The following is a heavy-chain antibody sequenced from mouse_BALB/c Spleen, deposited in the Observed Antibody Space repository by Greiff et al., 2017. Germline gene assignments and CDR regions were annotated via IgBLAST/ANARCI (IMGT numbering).Heavy chain of an antibody. CDR2: IYPGDGDT. CDR1: GYAFSSSW. V-gene: IGHV1-82*01. Sequence: QVQLQQSGPELVKPGASVKISCKASGYAFSSSWMNWVKQRPGQGLEWIGRIYPGDGDTNYNGKFKGKATLTVDTSSSTAYMHLSSLTSEDSAVYYCTRGNYYFDYWGQGTTLTVSS. CDR3: TRGNYYFDY. D-gene: IGHD2-1*01. J-gene: IGHJ2*01.